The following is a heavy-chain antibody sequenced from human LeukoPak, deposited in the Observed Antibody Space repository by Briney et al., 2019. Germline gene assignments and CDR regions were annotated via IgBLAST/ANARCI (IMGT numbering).Heavy chain of an antibody. CDR2: INHRGST. CDR3: ARAAMGLRITRVRGVVNFFDY. J-gene: IGHJ4*02. Sequence: SETLSLTCAVYGGSFSGYYWSWIRQPPGKGLEWIGEINHRGSTNYNPSLKSRVTIYVDTSKNQFSLKLSFGTAADTAVYYCARAAMGLRITRVRGVVNFFDYWGQGTLVTVSS. V-gene: IGHV4-34*01. D-gene: IGHD3-10*01. CDR1: GGSFSGYY.